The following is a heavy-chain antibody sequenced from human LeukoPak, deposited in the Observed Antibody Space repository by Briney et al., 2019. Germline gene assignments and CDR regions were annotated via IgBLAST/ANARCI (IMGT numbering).Heavy chain of an antibody. CDR2: INPNSGGT. CDR3: ASGLTMTTASSDY. J-gene: IGHJ4*02. Sequence: ASVKVSCKASGGTFSSYAISWVRQAPGQGLEWMGWINPNSGGTNYAQKFQGRVTMTRDTSISTAYMELSRLRSDDTAVYYCASGLTMTTASSDYWGQGTLVTVSS. V-gene: IGHV1-2*02. CDR1: GGTFSSYA. D-gene: IGHD4-17*01.